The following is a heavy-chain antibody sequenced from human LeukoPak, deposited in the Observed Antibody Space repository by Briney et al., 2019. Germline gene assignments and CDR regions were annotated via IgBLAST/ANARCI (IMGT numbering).Heavy chain of an antibody. J-gene: IGHJ4*02. D-gene: IGHD1-7*01. CDR3: AYNRNFALDN. CDR2: IYHSGGA. V-gene: IGHV4-4*02. Sequence: SGTLSLTCAVSGASIDSHSWWSWVRQPPGKGLEWIGEIYHSGGANYKPSLKSRVTMSVDTSKNHFSLKPTSVTAADTAVYYCAYNRNFALDNWGQGTLVTVSS. CDR1: GASIDSHSW.